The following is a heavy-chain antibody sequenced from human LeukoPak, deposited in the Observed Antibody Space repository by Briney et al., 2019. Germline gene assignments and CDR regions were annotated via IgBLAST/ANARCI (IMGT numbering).Heavy chain of an antibody. D-gene: IGHD3-10*01. CDR1: GGSFSGYY. Sequence: SETLSLTCAVYGGSFSGYYWSWIRQPPGKGLEWSGEINHSGSTNYNPSLKSRVTISVDTSKNQFSLKLSSVTAADTAVYYCARRTPTMVRGYAYYYYYMDVWGKGTTVTISS. CDR3: ARRTPTMVRGYAYYYYYMDV. V-gene: IGHV4-34*01. CDR2: INHSGST. J-gene: IGHJ6*03.